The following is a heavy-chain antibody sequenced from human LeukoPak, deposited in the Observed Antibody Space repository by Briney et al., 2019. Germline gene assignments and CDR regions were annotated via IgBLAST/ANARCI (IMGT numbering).Heavy chain of an antibody. CDR2: ISSSGNTI. D-gene: IGHD6-19*01. V-gene: IGHV3-48*01. CDR1: GFTFSSYS. J-gene: IGHJ4*02. Sequence: HPGGSLRLSCAASGFTFSSYSMNWVRQAPGKGLEWVSYISSSGNTIYYADSVKGRFTISRDNAKNSLYLQMNSLRAEDTAVYYCARESSAWSFLLDNWGQGTRVTVSS. CDR3: ARESSAWSFLLDN.